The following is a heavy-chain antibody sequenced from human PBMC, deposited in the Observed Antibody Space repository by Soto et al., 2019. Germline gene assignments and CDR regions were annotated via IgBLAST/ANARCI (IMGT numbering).Heavy chain of an antibody. V-gene: IGHV3-21*01. CDR2: ISSSSSYI. J-gene: IGHJ6*02. Sequence: GGSLRLSCAASGFTFSSYSMNWVRQAPGKGLEWVSSISSSSSYIYYADSVKGRFTISRDNAKNSLYLQMNSLRAEDTAVYYCARYCSGGSCYSTHYGMDVWGQGTTVTVPS. D-gene: IGHD2-15*01. CDR1: GFTFSSYS. CDR3: ARYCSGGSCYSTHYGMDV.